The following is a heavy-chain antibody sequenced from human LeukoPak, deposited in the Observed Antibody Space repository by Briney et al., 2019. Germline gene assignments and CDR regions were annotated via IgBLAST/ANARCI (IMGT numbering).Heavy chain of an antibody. Sequence: PGGSLRLSCAASGFTFSSYSMNWVRQAPGKGLEWVSSISSSSSYIYYADSVKGRFTISRDNAKNSLYLQMNSLRAEDTAVYYCARDIRYSSGWFDPWGQGTLVTVSS. V-gene: IGHV3-21*01. CDR3: ARDIRYSSGWFDP. CDR1: GFTFSSYS. D-gene: IGHD6-19*01. J-gene: IGHJ5*02. CDR2: ISSSSSYI.